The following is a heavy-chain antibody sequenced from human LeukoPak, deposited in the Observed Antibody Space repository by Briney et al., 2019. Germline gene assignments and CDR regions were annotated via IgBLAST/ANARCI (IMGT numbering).Heavy chain of an antibody. D-gene: IGHD5-18*01. CDR1: GGSFSGYY. J-gene: IGHJ5*02. V-gene: IGHV4-34*01. CDR3: ARHPRNLARNTAWFDP. CDR2: INHSGST. Sequence: SETLSLTCAVYGGSFSGYYWSWIRQPPGKGLEWIGEINHSGSTNYNPSLKSRVTISVDTSKNQFSLKLSSVTAADTAVYYCARHPRNLARNTAWFDPWGQGTLVTVSS.